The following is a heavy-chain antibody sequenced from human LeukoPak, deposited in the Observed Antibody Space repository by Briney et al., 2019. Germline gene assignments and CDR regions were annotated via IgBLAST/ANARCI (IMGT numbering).Heavy chain of an antibody. CDR2: ISAYNGNT. D-gene: IGHD6-19*01. Sequence: GASVKVSCKASGYTFTSYGISWVRQAPGQGLEWMGWISAYNGNTNYAQKLQGRVTMTRDTSTSTVYMELSSLRSEDTAVYYCARARPEQWLVQPLGHNWFDPWGQGTLVTVSS. J-gene: IGHJ5*02. V-gene: IGHV1-18*01. CDR1: GYTFTSYG. CDR3: ARARPEQWLVQPLGHNWFDP.